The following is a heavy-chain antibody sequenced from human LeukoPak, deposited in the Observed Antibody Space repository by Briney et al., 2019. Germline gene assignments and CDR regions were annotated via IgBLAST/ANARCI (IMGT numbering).Heavy chain of an antibody. V-gene: IGHV3-30*09. CDR3: ASAAIAAADLYSEY. Sequence: AGGSLRLSCAASGFTFSSYAMHWVRQSPGKGLEGVAVISYDGSKKYYADSVKGRFAISRDNSKNTLFLQMNSLRADDTAVYYCASAAIAAADLYSEYWGQGTLVTVSS. CDR1: GFTFSSYA. CDR2: ISYDGSKK. D-gene: IGHD6-13*01. J-gene: IGHJ4*02.